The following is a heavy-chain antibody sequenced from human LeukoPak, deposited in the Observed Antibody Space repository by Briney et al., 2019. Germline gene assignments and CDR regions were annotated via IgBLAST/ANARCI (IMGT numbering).Heavy chain of an antibody. V-gene: IGHV3-23*01. CDR2: VSGGGGST. Sequence: GGSLRLSCAVSGFTFSTYAMSWVRQAPGKGLEWVSTVSGGGGSTYYADSVKGRFTISRDNSKNTLSLQMSSLRAEDTAAYYCAKGTYTYFDFWGQGILVTVSS. D-gene: IGHD5-18*01. J-gene: IGHJ4*02. CDR3: AKGTYTYFDF. CDR1: GFTFSTYA.